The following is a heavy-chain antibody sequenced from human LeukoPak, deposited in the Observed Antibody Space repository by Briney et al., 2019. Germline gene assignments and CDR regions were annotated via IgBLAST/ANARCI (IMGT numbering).Heavy chain of an antibody. V-gene: IGHV1-69*05. CDR2: IIPIFGTA. CDR3: ARESVAARSGIFDY. Sequence: GASVKVSCKASGGTFSSYAISRVRQAPGQGLEWMGGIIPIFGTANYAQKFQGRVTITTDESTSTAYMELSSLRSEDTAVYYCARESVAARSGIFDYWGQGTLVTVSS. D-gene: IGHD6-6*01. CDR1: GGTFSSYA. J-gene: IGHJ4*02.